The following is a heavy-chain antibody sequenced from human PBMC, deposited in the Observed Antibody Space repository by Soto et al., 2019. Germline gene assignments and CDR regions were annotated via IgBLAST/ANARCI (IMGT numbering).Heavy chain of an antibody. J-gene: IGHJ5*01. V-gene: IGHV5-51*01. CDR3: ARKDKSGYFSWFDP. CDR1: GYKFTSSW. Sequence: GASQKISCRTSGYKFTSSWIAWARQMPGKGLEWMGIIFPCDSDTRYSPSFQGQVTISADRSTSTVFLQWAILKASATAVYFGARKDKSGYFSWFDPWGQGTLVTVS. D-gene: IGHD3-22*01. CDR2: IFPCDSDT.